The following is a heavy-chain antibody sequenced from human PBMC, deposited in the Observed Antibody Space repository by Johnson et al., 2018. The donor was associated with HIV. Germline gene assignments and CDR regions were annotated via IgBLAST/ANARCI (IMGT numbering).Heavy chain of an antibody. D-gene: IGHD5-12*01. J-gene: IGHJ3*02. CDR1: GFTFSSYW. CDR3: ARDQSLYRWLPPPADAFDI. Sequence: EVQLLESGGGLVQPGGSLRLSCAASGFTFSSYWMSWVRQAPGKGLEWVANIKQDGSEKYYVDDVKGRFNISRDNAKNSLYLQMNSMRAEDTAVYYCARDQSLYRWLPPPADAFDIWGQGTMVTVSS. CDR2: IKQDGSEK. V-gene: IGHV3-7*05.